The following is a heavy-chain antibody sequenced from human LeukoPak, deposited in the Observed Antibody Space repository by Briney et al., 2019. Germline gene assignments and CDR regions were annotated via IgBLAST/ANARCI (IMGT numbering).Heavy chain of an antibody. J-gene: IGHJ6*03. Sequence: PSETLSLTCTVSGGSISSYYWSWIRQPPGKGLEWIGYIYYSGSTNYNPSLKSRVTISVDTSKNQFSLKLSSVTAADTAVYYCARGYYEFWSGYYAHYYYYYMDVWGKGTTVTVSS. CDR2: IYYSGST. V-gene: IGHV4-59*01. D-gene: IGHD3-3*01. CDR1: GGSISSYY. CDR3: ARGYYEFWSGYYAHYYYYYMDV.